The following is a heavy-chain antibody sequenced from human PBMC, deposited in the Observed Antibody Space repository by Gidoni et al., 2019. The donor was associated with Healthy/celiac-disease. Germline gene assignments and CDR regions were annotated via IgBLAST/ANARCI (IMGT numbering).Heavy chain of an antibody. CDR2: IYSGGST. V-gene: IGHV3-53*02. J-gene: IGHJ6*02. CDR3: ARAGDWGGPYYYYGMDV. CDR1: GFTVSRNY. D-gene: IGHD7-27*01. Sequence: EVPLVETGGGLIQPGGSLRLSCAASGFTVSRNYMSWVRQAPGKGLEWVSVIYSGGSTYYADSVKGRFTISRDNSKNTLYLQMNSLRAEDTAVYYCARAGDWGGPYYYYGMDVWGQGTTVTVSS.